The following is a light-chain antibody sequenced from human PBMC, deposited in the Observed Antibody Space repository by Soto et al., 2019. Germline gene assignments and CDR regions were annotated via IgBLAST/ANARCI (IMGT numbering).Light chain of an antibody. CDR2: GAS. V-gene: IGKV3-20*01. Sequence: DIVLTQSPGTLSLSPGARATLSCGASQSVTSNYLAWYQQKPGQAPRLLIFGASTRATGIPDRFSGSGSGTDFTLTLTRLQPEDFAVYYCQQYGSSPWTSGQGTKVDIK. CDR3: QQYGSSPWT. CDR1: QSVTSNY. J-gene: IGKJ1*01.